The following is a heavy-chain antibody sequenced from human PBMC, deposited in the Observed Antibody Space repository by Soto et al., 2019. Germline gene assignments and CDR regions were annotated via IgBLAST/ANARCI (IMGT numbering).Heavy chain of an antibody. Sequence: PSETLSLTCTVSGGSISSYYWSWIRQPPGKGLEWIGYIYYSGSTNYNPSLKSRVTISVDTSKNQFSLKLSSVTAADTAVYYCAREGNILANAFDIWGRVTMVTVSS. CDR2: IYYSGST. CDR3: AREGNILANAFDI. J-gene: IGHJ3*02. V-gene: IGHV4-59*01. CDR1: GGSISSYY. D-gene: IGHD3-10*01.